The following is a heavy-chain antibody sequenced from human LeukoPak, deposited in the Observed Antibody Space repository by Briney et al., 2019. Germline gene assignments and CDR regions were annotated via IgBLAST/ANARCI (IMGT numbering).Heavy chain of an antibody. D-gene: IGHD6-13*01. Sequence: ASVKVSCKASGYTFTSYGIIWVRQAPGQGLEWMGWISAYNGNTNYAQKLQGRVTMTTDTSTSTAYMELRSLRSDDTAVYYCAKSIAAAGTFDYWGQGTLVAVSS. CDR3: AKSIAAAGTFDY. CDR1: GYTFTSYG. J-gene: IGHJ4*02. CDR2: ISAYNGNT. V-gene: IGHV1-18*01.